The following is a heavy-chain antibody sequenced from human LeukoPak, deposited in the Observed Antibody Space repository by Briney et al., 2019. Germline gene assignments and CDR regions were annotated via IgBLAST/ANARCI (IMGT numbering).Heavy chain of an antibody. D-gene: IGHD3-16*01. CDR2: ISYDGSNK. Sequence: GRSLRLSCAASGFTFSTYAMHWARQAPGKGLEWVAVISYDGSNKYYADSVKGRFTISRDNSKNTLYVQMNSLRAEDTAVYYCAKDQGPWGGVSEFDYWGQGTLVTVSS. J-gene: IGHJ4*02. CDR1: GFTFSTYA. CDR3: AKDQGPWGGVSEFDY. V-gene: IGHV3-30*04.